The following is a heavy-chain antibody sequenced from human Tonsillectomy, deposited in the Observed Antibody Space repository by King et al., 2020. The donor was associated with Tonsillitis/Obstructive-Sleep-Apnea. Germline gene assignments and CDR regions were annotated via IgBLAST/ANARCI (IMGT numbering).Heavy chain of an antibody. D-gene: IGHD2-2*02. CDR3: ARRGAYCSSTSCYKFVAY. J-gene: IGHJ4*02. V-gene: IGHV1-46*01. CDR2: INPSGGST. Sequence: VQLVQSGAEVKKPGASVKVSCKASGYTFTSYYMHWVRQAPGQGLEWMGIINPSGGSTSYAQKFQGRVTMTRETSTSTVYMELSSLRSEATAVYYCARRGAYCSSTSCYKFVAYWGQGTLVTVSS. CDR1: GYTFTSYY.